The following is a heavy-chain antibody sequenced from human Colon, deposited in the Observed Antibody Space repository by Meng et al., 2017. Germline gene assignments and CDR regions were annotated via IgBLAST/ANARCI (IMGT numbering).Heavy chain of an antibody. CDR2: ISLTGGKT. CDR1: GFTFSSYA. J-gene: IGHJ4*02. CDR3: AKHGGP. V-gene: IGHV3-23*01. Sequence: GGSLRLSCAASGFTFSSYAMGWVRQAPGKGLEWISSISLTGGKTFPADSVKGRFTISRDNSKKTLYLQLNSMRDEDTAEYYCAKHGGPWGQGTLVTVSS. D-gene: IGHD3-10*01.